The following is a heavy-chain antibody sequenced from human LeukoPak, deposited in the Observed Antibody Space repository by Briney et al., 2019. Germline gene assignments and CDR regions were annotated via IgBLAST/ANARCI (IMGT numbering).Heavy chain of an antibody. V-gene: IGHV3-30*04. CDR3: ARDFEAVKNYFDY. J-gene: IGHJ4*02. D-gene: IGHD6-19*01. CDR1: GFTFSSYA. CDR2: ISYDGSNK. Sequence: GRSLRLSCAASGFTFSSYAMHWVRQAPGKGLEWVAVISYDGSNKYYADSVKGRFTISRDNSKNTLYLQMNSLRAEDTAVYYCARDFEAVKNYFDYWGQGTLVTVSS.